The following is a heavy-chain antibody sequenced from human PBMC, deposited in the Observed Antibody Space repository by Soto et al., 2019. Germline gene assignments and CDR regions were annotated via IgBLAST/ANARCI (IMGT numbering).Heavy chain of an antibody. CDR2: ISYDGTNK. CDR3: AREVRVRGFAFDI. Sequence: PGGSLRLSCAASGFIFNRFGMHWVHQAPGKGLEWVAVISYDGTNKYYADSVKGRFTISRDNSKNTLYLQMNSLRVEDTAVYYCAREVRVRGFAFDIWGQGTMVTVSS. D-gene: IGHD3-3*01. CDR1: GFIFNRFG. V-gene: IGHV3-30*03. J-gene: IGHJ3*02.